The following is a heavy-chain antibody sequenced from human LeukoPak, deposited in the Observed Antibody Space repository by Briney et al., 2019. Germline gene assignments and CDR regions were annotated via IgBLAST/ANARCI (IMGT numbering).Heavy chain of an antibody. CDR3: ARARYSYTGIVDY. CDR2: INTDGTST. CDR1: GFTFSDYW. Sequence: GGSLRLSCAVSGFTFSDYWMHWVRQAPGKGLVWVSRINTDGTSTKYADSVKGRFTISRDNARNTVYLQMNSLRAEDTAVYYCARARYSYTGIVDYWGQGTLVTVSS. D-gene: IGHD5-12*01. V-gene: IGHV3-74*01. J-gene: IGHJ4*02.